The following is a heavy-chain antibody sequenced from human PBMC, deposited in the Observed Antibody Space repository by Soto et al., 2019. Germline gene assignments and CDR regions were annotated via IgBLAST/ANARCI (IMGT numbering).Heavy chain of an antibody. CDR3: ARRSYYGSGSIFDY. V-gene: IGHV4-39*01. CDR2: IYYSGST. CDR1: GGSISSSGYY. Sequence: SETLSLTCTVSGGSISSSGYYWGWIRQPPGKWLEWIGNIYYSGSTNYNPSLKSRVTISVDTSKNQFSLKVSSVTAADTAVYYCARRSYYGSGSIFDYWGQGTLVTVSS. D-gene: IGHD3-10*01. J-gene: IGHJ4*02.